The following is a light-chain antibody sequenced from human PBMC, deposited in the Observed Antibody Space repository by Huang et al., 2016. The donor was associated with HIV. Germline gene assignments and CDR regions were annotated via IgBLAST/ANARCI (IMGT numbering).Light chain of an antibody. CDR3: QQCNNWPPRIT. CDR2: GAS. V-gene: IGKV3-15*01. Sequence: EIVMTQSPATLSVSPGERATLSCRASQSVSSNLAWYQQKPGQAPRLLIYGASTRATGIPARFSGNGSETEFTLTISSLQSEDFAVYYCQQCNNWPPRITFGQGTRLEIK. J-gene: IGKJ5*01. CDR1: QSVSSN.